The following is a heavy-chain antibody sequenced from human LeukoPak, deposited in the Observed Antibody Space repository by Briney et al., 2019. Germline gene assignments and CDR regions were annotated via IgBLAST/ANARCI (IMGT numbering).Heavy chain of an antibody. V-gene: IGHV3-15*01. D-gene: IGHD3-22*01. CDR3: ARDYYDSSGYYY. Sequence: PGGPLRLSCAASGFTFSNAWMSWVRQAPGKGLEWVGRIKSKTDGGTTDYAAPVKGRFTISRDDSKNTLYLQMNSLKTEDTAVYYCARDYYDSSGYYYWGQGTLVTVSS. J-gene: IGHJ4*02. CDR1: GFTFSNAW. CDR2: IKSKTDGGTT.